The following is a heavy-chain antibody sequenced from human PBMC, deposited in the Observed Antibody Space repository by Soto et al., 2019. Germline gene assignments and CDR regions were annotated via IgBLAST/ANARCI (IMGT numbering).Heavy chain of an antibody. J-gene: IGHJ6*02. V-gene: IGHV1-69*01. CDR2: IIPIFGTA. Sequence: QVQLVQSGAEVKKPGSSVKVSCKASGGTFSSYAISWVRQAPGQGLEWMGGIIPIFGTANYAQKCQGRVTITADESTSTAYMELSSLRSEDTAVYYCARERVGAGIYSGYLYYYYYGMDVWGQGTTVTVSS. CDR3: ARERVGAGIYSGYLYYYYYGMDV. D-gene: IGHD5-12*01. CDR1: GGTFSSYA.